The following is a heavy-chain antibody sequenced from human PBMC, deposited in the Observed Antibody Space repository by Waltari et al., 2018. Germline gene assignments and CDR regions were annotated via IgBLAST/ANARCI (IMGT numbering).Heavy chain of an antibody. J-gene: IGHJ4*02. Sequence: QVQLQQWGAGLLKPSETLSLTCAVYGGSFSGYYWSWIRQPPGKGLEWIGEINKSGSTNYNPSLKSRVTISVDTSKNQFSLKLSSLTAADTAVYYCARQRVGATKVDYWGQGTLVTVSS. CDR3: ARQRVGATKVDY. CDR1: GGSFSGYY. V-gene: IGHV4-34*01. CDR2: INKSGST. D-gene: IGHD1-26*01.